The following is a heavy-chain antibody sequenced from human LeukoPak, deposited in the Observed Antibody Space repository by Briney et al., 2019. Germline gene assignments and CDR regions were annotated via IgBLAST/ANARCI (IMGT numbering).Heavy chain of an antibody. CDR1: GGSISSYY. Sequence: TSETLSLTCTVSGGSISSYYWSWIRQPPGKGLEWIGYTYYSGSTNYNPSLKSRVTISVDTSKNQFSLKLSSVTAADTAVYYCARHAVTTLRWGVLGYFDYWGQGTLVTVSS. CDR2: TYYSGST. V-gene: IGHV4-59*01. CDR3: ARHAVTTLRWGVLGYFDY. J-gene: IGHJ4*02. D-gene: IGHD4-11*01.